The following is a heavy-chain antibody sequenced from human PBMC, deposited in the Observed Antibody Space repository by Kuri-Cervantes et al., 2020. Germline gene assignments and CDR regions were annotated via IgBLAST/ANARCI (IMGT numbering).Heavy chain of an antibody. V-gene: IGHV3-30*18. Sequence: LSLTCAASGFTFSSYGMHWDRQAPGKGLEWVAVISYDGSNKYHADSVKGRFTISRDNSKNTLYLQMNSLRAEDTAVYYCAKDMTSGGGYNSYYYYGMDVWGQGTTVTVSS. J-gene: IGHJ6*02. D-gene: IGHD5-12*01. CDR1: GFTFSSYG. CDR3: AKDMTSGGGYNSYYYYGMDV. CDR2: ISYDGSNK.